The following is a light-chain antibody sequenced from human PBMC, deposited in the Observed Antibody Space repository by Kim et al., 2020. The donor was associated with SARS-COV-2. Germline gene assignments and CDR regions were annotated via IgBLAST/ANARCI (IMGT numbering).Light chain of an antibody. CDR2: VNSDGTH. J-gene: IGLJ3*02. CDR3: QTWGAGIQL. V-gene: IGLV4-69*01. Sequence: SVKRPCTLTDGNSTSDIAWHQQQPDRGPQFLMKVNSDGTHNEGDGIPARFSGSSSGAERYLTISSLQSEDEADYYCQTWGAGIQLFGGGTKLTVL. CDR1: DGNSTSD.